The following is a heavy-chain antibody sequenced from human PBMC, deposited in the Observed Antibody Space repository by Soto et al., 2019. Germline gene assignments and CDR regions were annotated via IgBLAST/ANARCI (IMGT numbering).Heavy chain of an antibody. D-gene: IGHD5-12*01. V-gene: IGHV3-11*05. CDR1: GFTFSDYY. Sequence: QVQLVESGGGLVKPGGCLRLSCAASGFTFSDYYMSWIRQAPGKGLEWVSYISSSGSDTNYADSVKGRFTVSRDNAKNPLYRQMNSLRAEDTAVYYCARSLRGYSGYSGYWGQGTLVTVSS. CDR2: ISSSGSDT. CDR3: ARSLRGYSGYSGY. J-gene: IGHJ4*02.